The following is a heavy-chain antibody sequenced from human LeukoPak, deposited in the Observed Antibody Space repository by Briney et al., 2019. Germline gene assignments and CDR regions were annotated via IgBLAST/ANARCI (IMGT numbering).Heavy chain of an antibody. CDR2: ISSSSSYI. CDR1: GFTFSSYG. CDR3: ARGLYCSSTSCYGWFDP. D-gene: IGHD2-2*01. J-gene: IGHJ5*02. V-gene: IGHV3-21*01. Sequence: PGGSLRLSCAASGFTFSSYGMHWVRQAPGKGLEWVSSISSSSSYIYYADSVKGRFTISRDNAKNSLYLQMNSLRAEDTAVYYCARGLYCSSTSCYGWFDPWGQGTLVTVSS.